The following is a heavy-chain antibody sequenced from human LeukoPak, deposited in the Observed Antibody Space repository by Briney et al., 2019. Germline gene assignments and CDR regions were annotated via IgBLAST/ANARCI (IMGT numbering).Heavy chain of an antibody. Sequence: ASVNVSCKASGYTFTRFGIRWVRPAPGQGLEWMGWISAYNGNTNYAQKLQGRVTMTTDTSTSTAYMELRSLRSDDTAVYYCARDLGLRGGVVTSSYYYYYYGMDVWGQGTTVTVSS. CDR3: ARDLGLRGGVVTSSYYYYYYGMDV. CDR2: ISAYNGNT. V-gene: IGHV1-18*01. D-gene: IGHD3-3*01. J-gene: IGHJ6*02. CDR1: GYTFTRFG.